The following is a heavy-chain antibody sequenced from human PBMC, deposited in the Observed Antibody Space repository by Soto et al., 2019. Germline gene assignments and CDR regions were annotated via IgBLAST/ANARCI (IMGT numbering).Heavy chain of an antibody. CDR1: GYTFTSYA. CDR3: ARDFLVPAAMSLNRYYYYVMDV. V-gene: IGHV1-3*01. D-gene: IGHD2-2*01. J-gene: IGHJ6*02. CDR2: INAGNGNT. Sequence: ASVKVSCKASGYTFTSYAMHWVRQAPGQRLEWMGWINAGNGNTKYSQKFQGRVTITRDTSASTAYMELSSLRSEDTAVYYCARDFLVPAAMSLNRYYYYVMDVWGHGTTVTVTS.